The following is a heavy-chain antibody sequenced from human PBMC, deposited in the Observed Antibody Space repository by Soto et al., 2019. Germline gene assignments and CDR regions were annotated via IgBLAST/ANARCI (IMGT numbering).Heavy chain of an antibody. Sequence: QVQLVESGGGVVQPGRSLRLSCAASGFTFSSYGMHWVRQAPGKGLEWVAVIWYDGSNKYYADSVKGRFTISRDNSKNTLYLQMNSLRAEDTAVYYCARADSVAVPAATIFDYWGQGTLVTVSS. V-gene: IGHV3-33*01. CDR3: ARADSVAVPAATIFDY. J-gene: IGHJ4*02. D-gene: IGHD2-2*01. CDR1: GFTFSSYG. CDR2: IWYDGSNK.